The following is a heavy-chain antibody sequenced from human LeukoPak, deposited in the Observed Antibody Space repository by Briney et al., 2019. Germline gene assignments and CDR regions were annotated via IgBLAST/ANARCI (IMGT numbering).Heavy chain of an antibody. D-gene: IGHD3-10*01. CDR3: ARDWAITAVRGDHGFDP. CDR2: INPNSGDT. Sequence: ASVSVSCKASGYTFTGYYIHWARQAPGQGLEWMGWINPNSGDTDYSQKFQGRVTMTRDTSISTVYMELSRLGSEGTAVYYCARDWAITAVRGDHGFDPWGQGTLVTVSS. CDR1: GYTFTGYY. J-gene: IGHJ5*02. V-gene: IGHV1-2*02.